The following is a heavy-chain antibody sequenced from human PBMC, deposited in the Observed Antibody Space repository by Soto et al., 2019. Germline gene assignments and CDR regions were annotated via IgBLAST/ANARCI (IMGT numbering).Heavy chain of an antibody. CDR1: GFTFSSYG. J-gene: IGHJ5*02. Sequence: QVQLVESGGDVVQPGRSLRLSCAASGFTFSSYGMHWVRQAPGKGLEWVAVISYHGNDKYYADSVKGGFTMSRDNFKRTLYMQMSSMRAEDMAIYFFAKDLLHKTVTRYGSWGQGTLVTVSS. D-gene: IGHD4-17*01. V-gene: IGHV3-30*18. CDR2: ISYHGNDK. CDR3: AKDLLHKTVTRYGS.